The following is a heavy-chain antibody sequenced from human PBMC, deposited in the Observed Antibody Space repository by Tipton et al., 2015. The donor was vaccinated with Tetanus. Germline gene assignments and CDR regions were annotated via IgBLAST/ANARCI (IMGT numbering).Heavy chain of an antibody. V-gene: IGHV4-59*01. J-gene: IGHJ4*02. CDR3: ARTTRRWLHPDY. CDR2: IFYNGRT. Sequence: TLSLTCTISGGSISRYYWAWIRQTPGKGLEWIAYIFYNGRTQSNPSLKSRVSISVDTAKNQFSLQLKSVTAADTAIYYCARTTRRWLHPDYWGPGTLVTVSS. CDR1: GGSISRYY. D-gene: IGHD5-24*01.